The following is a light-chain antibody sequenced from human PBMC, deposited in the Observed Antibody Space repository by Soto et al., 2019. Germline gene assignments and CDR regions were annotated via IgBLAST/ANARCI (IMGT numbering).Light chain of an antibody. CDR2: WAS. CDR1: QSVLYSSDNRNY. CDR3: EESSSTPWT. J-gene: IGKJ1*01. V-gene: IGKV4-1*01. Sequence: YFPDTLAVSLGERATINCKSSQSVLYSSDNRNYLAWYQQKPGQPPKLLIYWASTRESGVPDRFSGSGSGTDFTLTISSLQAEDGAVYYSEESSSTPWTFGQGTKLDVK.